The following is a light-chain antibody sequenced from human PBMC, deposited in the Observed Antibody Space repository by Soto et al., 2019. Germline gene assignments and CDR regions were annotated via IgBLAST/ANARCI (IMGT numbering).Light chain of an antibody. CDR3: SSNAGNNNYV. J-gene: IGLJ1*01. CDR1: SSDVGAYNY. V-gene: IGLV2-8*01. CDR2: EVS. Sequence: QSALTQPPSASGSVGQSVTISCTGTSSDVGAYNYVSGYQQHPGKAPQLMIYEVSKRPSGVPDRFSGSKSGYTASLTVAGLQAEDEADYCCSSNAGNNNYVVGTGTKLTVL.